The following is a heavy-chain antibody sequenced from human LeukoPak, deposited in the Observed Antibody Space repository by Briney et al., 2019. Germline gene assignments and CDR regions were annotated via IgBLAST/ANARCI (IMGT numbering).Heavy chain of an antibody. CDR3: ASGAAGYFDY. CDR1: SGSFSGYY. J-gene: IGHJ4*02. D-gene: IGHD6-13*01. Sequence: PSETLSLTCAVYSGSFSGYYWSWIRQPPGKGLEWIGEINHSGSTNYNPSLKSRVTISVNTSKNQFSLKLSSVTAADTAVYYCASGAAGYFDYWGQGTLVTVSS. CDR2: INHSGST. V-gene: IGHV4-34*01.